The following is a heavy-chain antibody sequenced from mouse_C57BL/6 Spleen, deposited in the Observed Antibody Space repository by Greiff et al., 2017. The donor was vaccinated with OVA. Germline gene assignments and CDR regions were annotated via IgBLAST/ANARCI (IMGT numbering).Heavy chain of an antibody. J-gene: IGHJ2*01. CDR1: GFTFSSYA. V-gene: IGHV5-4*01. CDR3: ARDPVYFDY. CDR2: ISDGGSYT. Sequence: EVQVVESGGGLVKPGGSLKLSCAASGFTFSSYAMSWVRQTPEKRLEWVATISDGGSYTYYPDNVKGRFTISRDNAKNNLYLQMSHLKSEDTAMYYCARDPVYFDYWGQGTTLTVSS.